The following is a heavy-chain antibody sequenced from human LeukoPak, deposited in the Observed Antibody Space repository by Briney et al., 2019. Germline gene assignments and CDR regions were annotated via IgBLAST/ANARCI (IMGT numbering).Heavy chain of an antibody. Sequence: SETLSLTCTVSGGSINSYYWSWIRQPPGKGLEWIGYIYYSGSTNYNPSLKSRVTISVDTSKNQFSLKLSSVTAADTAVYYCARDHGSGSWYGDAFDIWGQGTMVTVSS. CDR2: IYYSGST. CDR1: GGSINSYY. V-gene: IGHV4-59*01. D-gene: IGHD6-13*01. J-gene: IGHJ3*02. CDR3: ARDHGSGSWYGDAFDI.